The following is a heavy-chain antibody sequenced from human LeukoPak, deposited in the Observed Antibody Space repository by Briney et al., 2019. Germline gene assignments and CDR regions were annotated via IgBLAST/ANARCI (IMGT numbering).Heavy chain of an antibody. J-gene: IGHJ4*02. D-gene: IGHD3-10*01. V-gene: IGHV4-38-2*02. CDR1: GYSISSGYY. CDR3: AGDFGSGSYRFDY. CDR2: IYHSGST. Sequence: TASETLSLTCTVSGYSISSGYYWGWIRQPPGKGLEWIGSIYHSGSTYYNPSLKSRVTISVDTSKNQFSLKLSSVTAADTAVYYCAGDFGSGSYRFDYWGQGTLVTVSS.